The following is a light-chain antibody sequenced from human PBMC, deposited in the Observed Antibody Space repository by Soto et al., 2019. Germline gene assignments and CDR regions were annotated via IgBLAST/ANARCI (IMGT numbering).Light chain of an antibody. CDR2: GAS. CDR3: QQYGSSPWT. J-gene: IGKJ1*01. CDR1: QSVSSSY. V-gene: IGKV3-20*01. Sequence: VRSTLSCRASQSVSSSYLAWYQQKPGQAPRPLIYGASSRAIGIPDRFSGSGSGTDFTLTISRLEPEDFAVYYCQQYGSSPWTFGQGTRVXIK.